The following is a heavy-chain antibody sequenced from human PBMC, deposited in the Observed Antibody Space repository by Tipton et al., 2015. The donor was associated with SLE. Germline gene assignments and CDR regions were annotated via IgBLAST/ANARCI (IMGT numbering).Heavy chain of an antibody. J-gene: IGHJ3*02. V-gene: IGHV3-30*02. D-gene: IGHD1-26*01. CDR1: GFIFNSYG. CDR3: AKDRGDRGSYWIAFDI. CDR2: IRYDGSNK. Sequence: SGFIFNSYGIHWVRQAPGKGLEWVAFIRYDGSNKHYADSVKGRFTISRDNSKNTLYLQMDSLRAEDTAVYYCAKDRGDRGSYWIAFDIWGQGTMVTISS.